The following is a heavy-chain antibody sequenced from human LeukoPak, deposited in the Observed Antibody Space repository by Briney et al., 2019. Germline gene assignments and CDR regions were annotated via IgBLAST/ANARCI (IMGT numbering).Heavy chain of an antibody. V-gene: IGHV1-2*02. J-gene: IGHJ4*02. D-gene: IGHD5-12*01. CDR1: GYTFTVYY. Sequence: ASVKVSCKASGYTFTVYYMHWVRQAPGQGLEGMGWINPNSGGTNYAQKFQGRVTMTRDTSISTAYMELSRLRSDDTAVYYCARKSGYGPFDYWGQGTLVTVSS. CDR3: ARKSGYGPFDY. CDR2: INPNSGGT.